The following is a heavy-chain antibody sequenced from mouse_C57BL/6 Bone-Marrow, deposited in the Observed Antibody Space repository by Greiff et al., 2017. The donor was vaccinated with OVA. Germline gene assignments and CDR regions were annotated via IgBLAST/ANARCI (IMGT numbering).Heavy chain of an antibody. V-gene: IGHV5-12*01. CDR3: ARTLYYYGSRGDWYFDV. CDR1: GFTFSDYY. J-gene: IGHJ1*03. D-gene: IGHD1-1*01. CDR2: ISNGGGST. Sequence: EVKLMESGGGLVQPGGSLKLSCAASGFTFSDYYMYWVRQTPEKRLEWVAYISNGGGSTYYPDTVKGRVTISRDNAKNTLYLQMSRLKSEDTAMYYCARTLYYYGSRGDWYFDVWGTGTTVTVSS.